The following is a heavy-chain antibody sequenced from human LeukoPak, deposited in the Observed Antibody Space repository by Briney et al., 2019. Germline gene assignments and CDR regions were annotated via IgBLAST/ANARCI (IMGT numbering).Heavy chain of an antibody. J-gene: IGHJ4*02. Sequence: GASVKVSCKASGYTLTDYYMHWVRQAPGQGLEWMGRINPNSGTTNYAQRFQGRVTMTRDASINTAYMELSSLRSEDTAVYYCARSYGSGSYEFDYWGQGTLVTVSS. D-gene: IGHD3-10*01. CDR1: GYTLTDYY. V-gene: IGHV1-2*06. CDR3: ARSYGSGSYEFDY. CDR2: INPNSGTT.